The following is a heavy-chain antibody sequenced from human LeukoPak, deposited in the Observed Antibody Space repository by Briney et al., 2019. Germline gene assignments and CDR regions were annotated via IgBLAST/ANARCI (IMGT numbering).Heavy chain of an antibody. CDR2: IRSKTYGGTR. J-gene: IGHJ4*02. Sequence: GRSLRLSCTASGFTFSDYAMSWFRQAPGKGLEWVGFIRSKTYGGTREYAASVKGRFTISRDDSKSIAYLQMNSLKTEDTAVYHCSRDFSSYCGGDCYPYDNWGQGTLVTVSS. CDR1: GFTFSDYA. D-gene: IGHD2-21*02. CDR3: SRDFSSYCGGDCYPYDN. V-gene: IGHV3-49*03.